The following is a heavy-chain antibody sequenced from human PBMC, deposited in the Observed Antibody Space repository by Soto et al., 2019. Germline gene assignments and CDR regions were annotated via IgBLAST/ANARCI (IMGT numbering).Heavy chain of an antibody. CDR3: AREGPYYYYGMDV. J-gene: IGHJ6*02. CDR2: IWYDGSNK. Sequence: QVQLVESGGGVVQPGRSLGLSCAASGFTFSSYGMHWVRQAPGKGLEWVAVIWYDGSNKYYADSVKGRFTISRDNSKNTLYLQMNSLRAEDTAVYYCAREGPYYYYGMDVWGQGTTVTVSS. CDR1: GFTFSSYG. V-gene: IGHV3-33*01.